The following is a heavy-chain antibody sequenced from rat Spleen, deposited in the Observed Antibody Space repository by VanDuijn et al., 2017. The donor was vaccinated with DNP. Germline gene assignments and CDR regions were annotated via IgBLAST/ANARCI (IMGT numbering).Heavy chain of an antibody. CDR3: VRPDY. J-gene: IGHJ2*01. V-gene: IGHV5-7*01. CDR2: ISYDGSRT. CDR1: TFTFSDYN. Sequence: EVQLVESGGGLVQPGRSLKLSCAASTFTFSDYNMAWVRQAPKKGLEWVATISYDGSRTNYRDSVKGRFTISRDNAKNILYLQMDSLRSEDSATYYCVRPDYWGQGVMVTVSS.